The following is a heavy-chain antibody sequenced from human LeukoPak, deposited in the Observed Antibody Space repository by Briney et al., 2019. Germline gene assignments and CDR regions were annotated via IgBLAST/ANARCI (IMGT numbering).Heavy chain of an antibody. V-gene: IGHV3-23*01. Sequence: PGGALRLSCAASGVTFATYAMSWVRQAPGKRLEWGGGISISSVDSYYADSVKGRFSISRDDSRNTLYLQMNRLRDEDTAIYYCAKDRELLFAHCWFDLWGQGTLVTVSS. CDR2: ISISSVDS. CDR3: AKDRELLFAHCWFDL. D-gene: IGHD3-10*01. J-gene: IGHJ5*02. CDR1: GVTFATYA.